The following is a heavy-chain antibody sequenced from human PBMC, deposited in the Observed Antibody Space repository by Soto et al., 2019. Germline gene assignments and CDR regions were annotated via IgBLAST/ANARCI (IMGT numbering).Heavy chain of an antibody. J-gene: IGHJ4*02. CDR3: ARSPYSVSYLAYFDS. Sequence: QVQLVESGGGVVQPGRSLRLSCAASGFTFSSYGMHWVRQAPGKGLEWVAVISYDGSNKYYADSVKGRFTISRDNSKNTLYRQMNSLRAEDTAVYYCARSPYSVSYLAYFDSWGQGTLVTVSS. CDR1: GFTFSSYG. D-gene: IGHD1-26*01. CDR2: ISYDGSNK. V-gene: IGHV3-30*03.